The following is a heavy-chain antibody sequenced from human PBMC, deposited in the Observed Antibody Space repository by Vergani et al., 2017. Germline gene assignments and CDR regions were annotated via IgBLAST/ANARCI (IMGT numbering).Heavy chain of an antibody. CDR3: ARASMAGGPNWFDP. J-gene: IGHJ5*02. CDR2: IYTSGST. Sequence: QVQLQESGPGLVKPSQTLSLTCTVSGGSISSGSYYWSWIRQPAGKGLEWIGRIYTSGSTNYNPSLKSRVTISVDTSKNQFSLKRSSVTAADTAVYYCARASMAGGPNWFDPWGQGTLVTVSS. V-gene: IGHV4-61*02. CDR1: GGSISSGSYY. D-gene: IGHD6-19*01.